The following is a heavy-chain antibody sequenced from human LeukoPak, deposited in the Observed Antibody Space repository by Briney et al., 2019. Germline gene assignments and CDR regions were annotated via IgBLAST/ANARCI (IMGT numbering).Heavy chain of an antibody. V-gene: IGHV4-4*07. Sequence: PSETLSLTCTVSGDSISPYYWSWVRQPAGKGLEWIGHIFESGAANYNPSLTSRVTMSVDTSKRQFSLRLSSVTAADTAVYYCARDRTKIIPGGLRPKGGAFDIWGQGTWVTVSS. CDR3: ARDRTKIIPGGLRPKGGAFDI. J-gene: IGHJ3*02. D-gene: IGHD3-3*01. CDR1: GDSISPYY. CDR2: IFESGAA.